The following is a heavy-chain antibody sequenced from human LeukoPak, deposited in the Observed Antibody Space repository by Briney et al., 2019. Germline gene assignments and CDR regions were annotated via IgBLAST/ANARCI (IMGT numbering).Heavy chain of an antibody. CDR3: AKDLQYNYGPTGYFDL. CDR2: ISWNSGSI. D-gene: IGHD5-18*01. CDR1: GFTFDDYA. J-gene: IGHJ2*01. V-gene: IGHV3-9*01. Sequence: GGSLRLSCAASGFTFDDYAMHWVRQAPGKGLEWVSGISWNSGSIGYADSVKGRFTISRDNAKNSLYLQMNSLRAEDTALYYCAKDLQYNYGPTGYFDLWGRGTLVTVSS.